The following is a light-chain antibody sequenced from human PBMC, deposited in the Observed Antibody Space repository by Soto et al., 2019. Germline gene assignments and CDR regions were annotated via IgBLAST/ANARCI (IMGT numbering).Light chain of an antibody. V-gene: IGKV3-20*01. CDR3: QQVGSSPRT. CDR2: GAS. Sequence: EIMLTQSPGTLSLSPGERATLSCRASQSISNTYLVWYQQKPGQAPRLLIYGASSRASGIPDRFSGSGSGINFTLVNNGEAPEDYALYYCQQVGSSPRTFGQGTKVEIK. CDR1: QSISNTY. J-gene: IGKJ1*01.